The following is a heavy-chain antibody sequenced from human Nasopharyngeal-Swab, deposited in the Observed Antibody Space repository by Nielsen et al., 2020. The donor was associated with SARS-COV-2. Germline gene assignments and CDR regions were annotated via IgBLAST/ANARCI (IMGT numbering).Heavy chain of an antibody. CDR3: ATLSPTMVRGVTYDYYYGMDV. J-gene: IGHJ6*02. CDR1: GFTFSSYS. D-gene: IGHD3-10*01. Sequence: GESLKISCAASGFTFSSYSMNWVRQAPGKGLEWVSYISSSSSTIYYADSVKGRFTISRDNAKNSLYLQMNSLRAEDTALYYCATLSPTMVRGVTYDYYYGMDVWGQGTTVTVSS. V-gene: IGHV3-48*04. CDR2: ISSSSSTI.